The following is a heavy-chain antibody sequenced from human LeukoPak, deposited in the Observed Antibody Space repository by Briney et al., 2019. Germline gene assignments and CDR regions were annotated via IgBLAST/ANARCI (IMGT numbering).Heavy chain of an antibody. CDR2: IYYSGST. CDR1: GGSISSADYY. CDR3: ASSPTDSSGYYSESFDY. V-gene: IGHV4-30-4*01. J-gene: IGHJ4*02. Sequence: SETLSLTCTVPGGSISSADYYWSWIRQPPGKGLEWIGYIYYSGSTYYNPSLKSRVTISVDTSKNQFSLKLSSVTAADTAVYYCASSPTDSSGYYSESFDYWGQGTLVTVSS. D-gene: IGHD3-22*01.